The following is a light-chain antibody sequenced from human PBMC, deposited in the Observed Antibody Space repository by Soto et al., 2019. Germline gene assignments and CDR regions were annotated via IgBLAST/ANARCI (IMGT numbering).Light chain of an antibody. CDR3: SSYTSSNSYV. V-gene: IGLV2-14*01. CDR2: DVG. CDR1: SSDVGAYNS. Sequence: QSVLTQPASVSGSPGQSIAISCTGTSSDVGAYNSVSWYQQYPGKAPKLMIHDVGNRPSGVSDRFSGSKSGNTASLTISGLQAEDEADYYCSSYTSSNSYVFGSGTKVTVL. J-gene: IGLJ1*01.